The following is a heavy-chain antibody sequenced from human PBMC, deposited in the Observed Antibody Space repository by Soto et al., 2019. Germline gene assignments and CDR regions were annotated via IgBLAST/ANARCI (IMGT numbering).Heavy chain of an antibody. Sequence: GGSLRLSCAASGFTFSSYSMNWVRQAPGKGLEWVSSISSSSSYIYYADSVKGRFTISRDSAKNSLYLQMNSLRAEDTAVYYCARDSPLDSSHDAFDIWGQGTMVTVSS. CDR3: ARDSPLDSSHDAFDI. CDR1: GFTFSSYS. CDR2: ISSSSSYI. D-gene: IGHD2-2*03. V-gene: IGHV3-21*01. J-gene: IGHJ3*02.